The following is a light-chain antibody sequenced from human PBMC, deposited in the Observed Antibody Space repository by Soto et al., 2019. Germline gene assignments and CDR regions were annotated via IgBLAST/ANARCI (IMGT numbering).Light chain of an antibody. V-gene: IGKV3-15*01. CDR2: GAS. CDR3: QQYNKWPYT. J-gene: IGKJ2*01. CDR1: QSIIRT. Sequence: EIVLTQSPGTLSVSPGERATLSCRASQSIIRTLSWYQQKPGQAPSLLIYGASTMTTGLPAMFSSSGSGKEFTLTISSLQSEDFAVYYCQQYNKWPYTFGQGTKLEIK.